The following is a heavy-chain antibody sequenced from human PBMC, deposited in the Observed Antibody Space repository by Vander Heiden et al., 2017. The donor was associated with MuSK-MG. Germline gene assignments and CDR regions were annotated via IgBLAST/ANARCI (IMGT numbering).Heavy chain of an antibody. V-gene: IGHV4-38-2*01. CDR2: IYHSGNT. CDR3: ARLTGDYYDSSGYYLRDYFDY. CDR1: GYSISSGYY. Sequence: QVQLQESGPRLVKPSETLSLTFAVSGYSISSGYYWGWIRQPPGKGLEWMGSIYHSGNTYYNPSLKSRVTIAVDTSKNQFSLKLSSVTAADTAVYYCARLTGDYYDSSGYYLRDYFDYWGQGTLVTVSS. D-gene: IGHD3-22*01. J-gene: IGHJ4*02.